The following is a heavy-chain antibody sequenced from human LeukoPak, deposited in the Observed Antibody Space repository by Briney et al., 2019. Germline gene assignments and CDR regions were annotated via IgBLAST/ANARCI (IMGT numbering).Heavy chain of an antibody. CDR3: ARMNDGGAFDI. J-gene: IGHJ3*02. CDR1: GFTFSSYG. CDR2: IRYDGSNK. V-gene: IGHV3-30*02. D-gene: IGHD1-1*01. Sequence: GGSLRLSCAASGFTFSSYGMHWVRQAPGKGLEWVAFIRYDGSNKYYADSVKGRFTISRDNAKNTLYLQMNSLRAEDTAVYYCARMNDGGAFDIWGQGTMVTVSS.